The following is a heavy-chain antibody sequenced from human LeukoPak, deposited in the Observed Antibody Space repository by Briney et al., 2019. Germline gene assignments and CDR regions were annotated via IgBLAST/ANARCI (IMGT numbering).Heavy chain of an antibody. CDR3: IVFGDSNH. D-gene: IGHD4-17*01. CDR2: ISSSSSNI. Sequence: GGSLRLSCAASGFTFSSYSMNWVRQAPGKGLEWVSSISSSSSNIYYADSVKGRFTISRDNAKNSLYLQINSLRVEDTAVYYCIVFGDSNHWGQGTLVTVSS. CDR1: GFTFSSYS. V-gene: IGHV3-21*04. J-gene: IGHJ5*02.